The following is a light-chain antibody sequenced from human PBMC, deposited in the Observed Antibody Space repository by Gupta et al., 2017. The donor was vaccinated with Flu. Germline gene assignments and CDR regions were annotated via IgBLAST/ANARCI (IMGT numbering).Light chain of an antibody. Sequence: VTISSSGRSNNIGSKYVCWYQQQPGQAPLLIMNDNRQRPSGVPDRFSGSKSGNKASLTICGLEAEDEAEYYCQGCETTIDGEGFGGGTKLTVL. CDR1: SNNIGSKY. CDR2: DNR. J-gene: IGLJ3*02. V-gene: IGLV1-47*02. CDR3: QGCETTIDGEG.